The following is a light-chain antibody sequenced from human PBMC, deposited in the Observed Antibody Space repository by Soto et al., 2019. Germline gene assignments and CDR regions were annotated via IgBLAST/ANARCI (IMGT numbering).Light chain of an antibody. CDR2: ENN. CDR3: GTWDSSLSAQV. J-gene: IGLJ1*01. V-gene: IGLV1-51*02. CDR1: SSKIGNNY. Sequence: QSVLTQPPSVAAAPGQKVTISCFGSSSKIGNNYVSWYQQLPGTAPKLLIYENNKRPSGIPDRFSGSKSGTSATLGITGLQTGDEADYYCGTWDSSLSAQVFATGTKVTVL.